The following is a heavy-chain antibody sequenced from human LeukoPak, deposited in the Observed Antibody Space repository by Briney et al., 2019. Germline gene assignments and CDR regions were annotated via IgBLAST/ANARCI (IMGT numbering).Heavy chain of an antibody. CDR1: GFTVSSNY. J-gene: IGHJ4*02. CDR3: ARDFGGLGYFDY. CDR2: IYSGGST. V-gene: IGHV3-66*02. Sequence: GGSLRLSCAASGFTVSSNYMSWVRQAPGVGLEWVSVIYSGGSTYYADSVKGRFTISRDNSKNTLYLQMNSLRAEDTAVYYCARDFGGLGYFDYWGQGTLVTVSS. D-gene: IGHD3-10*01.